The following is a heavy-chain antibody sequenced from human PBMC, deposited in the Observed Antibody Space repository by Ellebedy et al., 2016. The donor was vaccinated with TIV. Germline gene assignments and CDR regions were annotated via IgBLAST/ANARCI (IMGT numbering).Heavy chain of an antibody. D-gene: IGHD5-18*01. CDR3: ARGLGRRGTAMARADYYSYMDV. CDR2: ITSGGVTI. V-gene: IGHV3-48*02. CDR1: GFTFSDCS. J-gene: IGHJ6*03. Sequence: GGSLRLSXAASGFTFSDCSMNWVRQAPGMGLEWVSHITSGGVTIYYADSVKGRLTVSRDNAKNSLYLQMNSLREEDTAVYYCARGLGRRGTAMARADYYSYMDVWGKGTTVTVSS.